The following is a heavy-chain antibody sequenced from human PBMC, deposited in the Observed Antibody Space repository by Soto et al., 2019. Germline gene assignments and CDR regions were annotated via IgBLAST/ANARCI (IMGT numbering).Heavy chain of an antibody. CDR1: GYTFTSYY. J-gene: IGHJ4*02. V-gene: IGHV1-2*02. Sequence: ASVKVSCKASGYTFTSYYIHWVRQAPGQGLEWMGWINPITGGTNYVPKFQGRVTMTRDTSITTAYMELSRLRSDDTAVYYCARNYYDSSDRDYLDYWGQGTPVTVSS. CDR3: ARNYYDSSDRDYLDY. CDR2: INPITGGT. D-gene: IGHD3-22*01.